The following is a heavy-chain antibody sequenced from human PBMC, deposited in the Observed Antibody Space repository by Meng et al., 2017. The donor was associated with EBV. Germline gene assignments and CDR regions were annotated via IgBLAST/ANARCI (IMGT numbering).Heavy chain of an antibody. D-gene: IGHD5-12*01. Sequence: QGQLVQVGTEVKQPGASVKVSCKASGYTFTSYGISWVRQAPGQGLEWMGWISAYNGNTNYAQKLQGRVTMTTDTSTSTAYMELRSLRSDDTAVYYCARETSGYDFNWFDPWGQGTLVTVSS. CDR1: GYTFTSYG. CDR3: ARETSGYDFNWFDP. J-gene: IGHJ5*02. CDR2: ISAYNGNT. V-gene: IGHV1-18*01.